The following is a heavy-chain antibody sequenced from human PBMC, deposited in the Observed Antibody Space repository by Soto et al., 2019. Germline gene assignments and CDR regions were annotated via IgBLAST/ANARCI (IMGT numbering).Heavy chain of an antibody. V-gene: IGHV5-10-1*04. CDR2: IDPSDSYT. J-gene: IGHJ4*02. Sequence: GESLKISCKGSGYSFTSYWISWVRQMPGKGLEWMGRIDPSDSYTNYSPSFKGQVTISADKSISTAYLQWGSLKASDTAMYYCARHYYDRSGTDYWGQGNMVTVYS. CDR1: GYSFTSYW. CDR3: ARHYYDRSGTDY. D-gene: IGHD3-22*01.